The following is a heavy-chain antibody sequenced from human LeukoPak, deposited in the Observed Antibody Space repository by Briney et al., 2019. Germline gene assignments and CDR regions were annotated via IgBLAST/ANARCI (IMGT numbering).Heavy chain of an antibody. D-gene: IGHD5-24*01. V-gene: IGHV3-30*18. Sequence: GGSLRLSCATSRFTFSSYGMHWVRQAPGQGLEWVARISEDGTYQHYTDSVKGRFTISRDNSKNMLYLQMNSLRAEDTAVYYCVKESRGGDGYNWGYWGQGTLVTVSS. CDR1: RFTFSSYG. CDR2: ISEDGTYQ. J-gene: IGHJ4*02. CDR3: VKESRGGDGYNWGY.